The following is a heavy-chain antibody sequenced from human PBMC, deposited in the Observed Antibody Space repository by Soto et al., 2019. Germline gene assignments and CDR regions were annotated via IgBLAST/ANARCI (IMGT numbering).Heavy chain of an antibody. V-gene: IGHV1-3*05. CDR1: GYTFTSYA. Sequence: QVQLVQSGAEEKKPGASVKVSCKASGYTFTSYAMHWVRQPPGQRLEWMGWINAGNGNTKYSQKFQGRVTITRDTSASTAYMELSSLRSEDTAVYYCARDWNSGWSYWGQGTLVTVSS. J-gene: IGHJ4*02. CDR2: INAGNGNT. CDR3: ARDWNSGWSY. D-gene: IGHD6-19*01.